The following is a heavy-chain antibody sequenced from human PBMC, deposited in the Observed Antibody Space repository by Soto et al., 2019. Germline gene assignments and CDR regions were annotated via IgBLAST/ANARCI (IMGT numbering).Heavy chain of an antibody. CDR2: SRGGSGVT. CDR3: AKWNGYGDF. Sequence: EVRLLESGGGLVQPGGSLKLSCAVSGFSFSPYGVTWFRRAPGKGLEWVGGSRGGSGVTHYADSVKGRFTIPGDDSKNTVYLQMYSLRVEDTAVYYCAKWNGYGDFWGPGTLVTVSS. V-gene: IGHV3-23*01. CDR1: GFSFSPYG. D-gene: IGHD1-1*01. J-gene: IGHJ4*02.